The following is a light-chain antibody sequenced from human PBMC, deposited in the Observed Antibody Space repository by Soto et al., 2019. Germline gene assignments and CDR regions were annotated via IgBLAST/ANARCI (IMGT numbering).Light chain of an antibody. J-gene: IGLJ1*01. Sequence: QTVVTQEPSFSVSPGGTVTLTWSLSSGSVSTSYYPSWYQQTPGQAPRTLIYRTNTRSSGVPDRFSGSILGNKAALPITGAQADDESDYYCVLYMGSGIPYVFGTGTKGTVL. CDR1: SGSVSTSYY. CDR3: VLYMGSGIPYV. V-gene: IGLV8-61*01. CDR2: RTN.